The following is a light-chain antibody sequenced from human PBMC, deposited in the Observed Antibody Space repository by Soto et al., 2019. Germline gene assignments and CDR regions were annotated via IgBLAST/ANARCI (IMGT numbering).Light chain of an antibody. Sequence: DIQMTQSPSSLSASVGDRVTITCRASQSISSYLNWYQQKPGKAPKLLIYAASSLQSGVPSRFSGSVSGTDFTLTIISLQPEDFATYYCQQSYSTPPTFCQGTKMEIK. J-gene: IGKJ1*01. CDR2: AAS. V-gene: IGKV1-39*01. CDR3: QQSYSTPPT. CDR1: QSISSY.